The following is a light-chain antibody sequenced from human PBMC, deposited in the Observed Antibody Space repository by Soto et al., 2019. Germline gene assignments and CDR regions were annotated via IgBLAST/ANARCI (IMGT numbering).Light chain of an antibody. CDR2: AAS. CDR1: QTVGSF. V-gene: IGKV1-39*01. J-gene: IGKJ1*01. CDR3: QQSYSIRSWT. Sequence: DIQMTQSPPSLSASVGDRVTITCRASQTVGSFLNWYQQRPGRAPNLLIYAASNLPTGVPSRFSGSGSGTDFTLTINSLQPEDFGTYYCQQSYSIRSWTFGQGTKVDI.